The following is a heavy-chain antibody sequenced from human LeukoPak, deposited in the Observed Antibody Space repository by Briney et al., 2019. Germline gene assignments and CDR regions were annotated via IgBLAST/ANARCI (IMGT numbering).Heavy chain of an antibody. J-gene: IGHJ4*02. D-gene: IGHD3-9*01. CDR2: INAGNGNT. Sequence: ASVKVSCKASGYIFTSYAMHWVRQAPGQRLEWMGWINAGNGNTKYSQKFQGRVTITRDTSASTVYMELSSLRSEDTAVYYCARATGKDILTGRKLDYWGQGTLVTVSS. V-gene: IGHV1-3*01. CDR1: GYIFTSYA. CDR3: ARATGKDILTGRKLDY.